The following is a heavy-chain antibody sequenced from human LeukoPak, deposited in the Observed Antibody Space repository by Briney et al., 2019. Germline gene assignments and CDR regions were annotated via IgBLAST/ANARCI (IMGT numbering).Heavy chain of an antibody. D-gene: IGHD3-3*01. V-gene: IGHV3-23*01. CDR3: ANAQVFGTPHFEY. CDR2: ITAGGATT. J-gene: IGHJ4*02. Sequence: SGGSLRLSCAASGFTFNSYSMHWVRQAPGKGLDWVSSITAGGATTYYADSVKGGFSISRDNSKNTLYLKMNSLRVEDTAVYYCANAQVFGTPHFEYWGQGTLVTVSS. CDR1: GFTFNSYS.